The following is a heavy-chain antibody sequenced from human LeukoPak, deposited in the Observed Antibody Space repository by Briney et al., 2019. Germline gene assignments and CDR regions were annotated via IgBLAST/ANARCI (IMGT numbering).Heavy chain of an antibody. J-gene: IGHJ4*02. CDR1: GFTFSSYS. V-gene: IGHV3-7*03. CDR3: ATERLRDGY. D-gene: IGHD1-26*01. CDR2: INQDGSEK. Sequence: GGSLRLSCAASGFTFSSYSMCWVRQAPGKGLEWVANINQDGSEKYYVDSVKGRFTISRDNSKNTVYLQMNSLRAEDTAVYYCATERLRDGYWGQGTLVTVSS.